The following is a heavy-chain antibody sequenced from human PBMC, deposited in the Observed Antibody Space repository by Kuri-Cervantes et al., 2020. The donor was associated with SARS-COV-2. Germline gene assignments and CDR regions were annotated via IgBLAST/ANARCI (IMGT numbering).Heavy chain of an antibody. CDR1: GYTFTGYY. CDR3: ASNSNYWYYGMDV. V-gene: IGHV1-2*02. D-gene: IGHD4-11*01. J-gene: IGHJ6*02. Sequence: ASVKVSCKASGYTFTGYYMHWVRQAPGQGLEWMGWINPNSGGTNYAQKFQGRVTMTRDTSTSTAYMELSRLRSDDTAVYYCASNSNYWYYGMDVWGQGTTVTDSS. CDR2: INPNSGGT.